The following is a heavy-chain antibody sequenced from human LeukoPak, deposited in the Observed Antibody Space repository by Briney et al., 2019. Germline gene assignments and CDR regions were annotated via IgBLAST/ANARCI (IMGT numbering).Heavy chain of an antibody. CDR1: GYTFTGYY. D-gene: IGHD3-22*01. V-gene: IGHV1-2*02. Sequence: ASVKVSCKASGYTFTGYYMHWVRQAPGQGLEWMGWISAYNGNTNYAQKFQGRVTMTRDTSTSTVYMEPSSLRSEDTAVYYCARNYYDSSGYYYESPAGWFDPWGQGTLVTVSS. CDR2: ISAYNGNT. CDR3: ARNYYDSSGYYYESPAGWFDP. J-gene: IGHJ5*02.